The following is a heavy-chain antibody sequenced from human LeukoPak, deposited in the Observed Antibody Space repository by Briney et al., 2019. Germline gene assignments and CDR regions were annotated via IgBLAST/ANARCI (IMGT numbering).Heavy chain of an antibody. V-gene: IGHV1-2*02. CDR2: INPNSGGT. J-gene: IGHJ6*02. CDR3: ARIVSLVYGMDV. Sequence: GASVKVSCKASGYTFTGYYMHWVRQAPGQGLEWMGWINPNSGGTNYAQKFQGRVTMTRDTSISTAYMELSRLRSDDTAVYYRARIVSLVYGMDVWGQGTTVTVSS. D-gene: IGHD5/OR15-5a*01. CDR1: GYTFTGYY.